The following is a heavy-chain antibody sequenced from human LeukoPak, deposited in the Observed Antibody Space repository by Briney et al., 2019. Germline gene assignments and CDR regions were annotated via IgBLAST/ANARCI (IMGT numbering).Heavy chain of an antibody. CDR1: GGTFSSYA. CDR3: ARLVVPAANYYYYYYMDV. V-gene: IGHV1-69*13. J-gene: IGHJ6*03. D-gene: IGHD2-2*01. Sequence: ASVKVSCKASGGTFSSYAISWVRQAPGQGLEWMGGIIPIFGTANYAQKFQGRVTTTADESTSTAYMELSSLRSEDTAVYYCARLVVPAANYYYYYYMDVWGKGTTVTVSS. CDR2: IIPIFGTA.